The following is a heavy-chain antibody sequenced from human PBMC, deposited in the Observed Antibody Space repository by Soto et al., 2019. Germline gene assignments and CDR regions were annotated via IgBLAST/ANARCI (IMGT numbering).Heavy chain of an antibody. CDR1: GFSLTTSGVG. Sequence: QITLKESGPTLVRPTQTLTLTCTFSGFSLTTSGVGVGWIRQPPGKALEWLAVIYWDDDKRYSSSLKSRLTITKYTSKNQVVLTMTNMDPVDTATYYCAHHPYYCLGSYSFDYWGQGTLVTVSS. V-gene: IGHV2-5*02. J-gene: IGHJ4*02. CDR3: AHHPYYCLGSYSFDY. D-gene: IGHD3-10*01. CDR2: IYWDDDK.